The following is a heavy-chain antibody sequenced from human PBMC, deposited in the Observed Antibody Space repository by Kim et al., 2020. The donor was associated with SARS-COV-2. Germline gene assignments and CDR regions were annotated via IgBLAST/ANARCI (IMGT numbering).Heavy chain of an antibody. V-gene: IGHV3-30*04. J-gene: IGHJ3*01. Sequence: GGSLRLSCVASEFTFRNYAMHWVRQAPGKGLDWVAVISFDGRNKNYVDSVNGRFTISRDNSKNTLYLEMDSLGPEDSAVYSCARLNKPEEGWGIFSSSSDGFDLWDQGTIVIVSA. CDR2: ISFDGRNK. CDR3: ARLNKPEEGWGIFSSSSDGFDL. CDR1: EFTFRNYA. D-gene: IGHD6-6*01.